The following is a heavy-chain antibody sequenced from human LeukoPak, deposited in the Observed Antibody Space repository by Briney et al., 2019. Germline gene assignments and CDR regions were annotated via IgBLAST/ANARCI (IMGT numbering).Heavy chain of an antibody. V-gene: IGHV3-53*01. CDR3: ARTRYDSSGYYYYFDY. CDR2: IYSGGST. D-gene: IGHD3-22*01. Sequence: GGSLRLSCAASGSTVSSNYMSWVRQAPGKGLEWVSVIYSGGSTYYADSVKGRFTISRDNSKNTLYLQMNSLRAEDTAVYYCARTRYDSSGYYYYFDYWGQGTLVTVSS. CDR1: GSTVSSNY. J-gene: IGHJ4*02.